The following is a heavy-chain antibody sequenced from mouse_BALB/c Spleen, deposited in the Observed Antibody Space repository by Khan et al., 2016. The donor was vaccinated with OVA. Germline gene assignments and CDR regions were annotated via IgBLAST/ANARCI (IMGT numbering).Heavy chain of an antibody. V-gene: IGHV5-6*01. CDR2: ISSGGSYT. Sequence: EVQLVESGGDLVKPGGSLTLSCAASGFTFSTYGMSWVRQTPDKRLEWVAAISSGGSYTYYPDSAKGRFTISRDNAKNTLYLQMSSLKSEDTAMYYCTRLAYYYNSEGFAYWGQGTLVTVSA. CDR1: GFTFSTYG. CDR3: TRLAYYYNSEGFAY. J-gene: IGHJ3*01. D-gene: IGHD1-1*01.